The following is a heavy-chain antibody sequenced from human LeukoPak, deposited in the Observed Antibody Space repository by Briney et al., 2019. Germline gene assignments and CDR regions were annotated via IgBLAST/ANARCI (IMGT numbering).Heavy chain of an antibody. V-gene: IGHV3-11*01. CDR2: ISGSGSDL. CDR1: GFSFSDYY. Sequence: PGGSLRLSCVACGFSFSDYYMSWTRQDPGGGLEWISYISGSGSDLYYADSVKGRLTISRDNANNSLYLQMNSLRAEDTAVYYCARSIGYYYTMDVWGQGTTVTVSS. CDR3: ARSIGYYYTMDV. J-gene: IGHJ6*02. D-gene: IGHD3-22*01.